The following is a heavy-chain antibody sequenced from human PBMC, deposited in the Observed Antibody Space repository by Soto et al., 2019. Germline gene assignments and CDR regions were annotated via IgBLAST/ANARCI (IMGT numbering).Heavy chain of an antibody. CDR3: AKENVGPADAGSSGTASGQWVFVY. V-gene: IGHV3-30*18. CDR1: GFTFSSYG. Sequence: QVQLVESGGGVVQPGRSLRLSCAASGFTFSSYGMHWVRQAPGKGLEWVAVISYDGSNKYYADSVKGRFTISRDNSKNTLYLEMISLSAEDTAVYYCAKENVGPADAGSSGTASGQWVFVYWGQGTLVTVSS. J-gene: IGHJ4*02. CDR2: ISYDGSNK. D-gene: IGHD3-22*01.